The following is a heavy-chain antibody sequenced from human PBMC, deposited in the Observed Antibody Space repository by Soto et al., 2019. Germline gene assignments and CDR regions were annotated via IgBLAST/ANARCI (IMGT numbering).Heavy chain of an antibody. CDR3: ARDEDVRAVAGTYGMDV. Sequence: QVQLVESGGGVVQPGRSLRLSCAASGFTFSSYGMHWVRQAPGKGLEWVAVIWYDGSNKYYADSVKGRFTISRDNSKNTLYLQRNSLRAEDTAVYYCARDEDVRAVAGTYGMDVWGQGTTVTVSS. CDR1: GFTFSSYG. V-gene: IGHV3-33*01. J-gene: IGHJ6*02. CDR2: IWYDGSNK. D-gene: IGHD6-19*01.